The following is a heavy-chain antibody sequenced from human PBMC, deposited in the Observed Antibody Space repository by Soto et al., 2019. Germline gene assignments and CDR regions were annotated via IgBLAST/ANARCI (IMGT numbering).Heavy chain of an antibody. J-gene: IGHJ4*02. CDR2: IKYDCSEK. CDR1: GITFSDSW. CDR3: TRVPYITPL. V-gene: IGHV3-7*01. Sequence: EAQLVESGGGLVQPGGSLRLSCVSSGITFSDSWMSWVRQAPGKGLEWVANIKYDCSEKYNIDSVRGRCTISRDNAIDSQYLQMNILRADDTGIYFCTRVPYITPLGGQGTRVTVSS. D-gene: IGHD3-10*01.